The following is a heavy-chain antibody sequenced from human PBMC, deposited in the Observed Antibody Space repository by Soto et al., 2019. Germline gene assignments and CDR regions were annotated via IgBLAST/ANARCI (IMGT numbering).Heavy chain of an antibody. V-gene: IGHV1-3*01. CDR2: INAGNGNT. CDR1: GYTFTSYA. CDR3: AGRIAVAGTGGYYYYGMDV. Sequence: ASVKDSCKASGYTFTSYAMHWVRQAPGQRLEWMGWINAGNGNTKYSQKFQGRVTITRDTSASTAYMELSSLRSEDTAVYYCAGRIAVAGTGGYYYYGMDVWGQGTTVTVSS. D-gene: IGHD6-19*01. J-gene: IGHJ6*02.